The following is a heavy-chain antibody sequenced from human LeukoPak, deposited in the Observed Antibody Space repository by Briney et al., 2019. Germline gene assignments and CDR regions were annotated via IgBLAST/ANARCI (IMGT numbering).Heavy chain of an antibody. CDR3: ATYTHWVAGDV. V-gene: IGHV3-7*01. Sequence: GGSLRLSCAASGFTFSDSWMSWVRQAPGKGLEWVANMNQDGSAKGYVDSVKGRFTISRDNARNSLYLQMSNLRPEDTAVYYCATYTHWVAGDVWGQGTTVTVPS. J-gene: IGHJ6*02. CDR1: GFTFSDSW. CDR2: MNQDGSAK. D-gene: IGHD3-16*01.